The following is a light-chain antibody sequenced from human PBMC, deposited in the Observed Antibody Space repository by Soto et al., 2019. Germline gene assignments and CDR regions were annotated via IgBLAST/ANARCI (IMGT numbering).Light chain of an antibody. CDR3: QQTYAVPLT. CDR1: QPISNY. Sequence: DVQMTQSPSSLSASVGDTVTIACRASQPISNYLNWYQQKPGEVPKVLIFGASSLRSGVPSRFSGSGYGTDFTLTINNLHPDDIETYYCQQTYAVPLTFGQGT. J-gene: IGKJ1*01. CDR2: GAS. V-gene: IGKV1-39*01.